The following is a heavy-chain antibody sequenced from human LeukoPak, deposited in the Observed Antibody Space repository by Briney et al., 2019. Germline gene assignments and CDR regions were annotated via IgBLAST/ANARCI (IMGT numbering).Heavy chain of an antibody. CDR2: IIPIFDTA. J-gene: IGHJ4*02. CDR1: GGTFSNYA. D-gene: IGHD5-24*01. Sequence: ASVKVSCKASGGTFSNYAISWVRQAPRQGLEWMGGIIPIFDTADNAQKFQGRLTITADESTSTAYMELSSLRAEDTAVYYCARVKGRWLQRPSYFDYWGQGTLVTVSS. CDR3: ARVKGRWLQRPSYFDY. V-gene: IGHV1-69*13.